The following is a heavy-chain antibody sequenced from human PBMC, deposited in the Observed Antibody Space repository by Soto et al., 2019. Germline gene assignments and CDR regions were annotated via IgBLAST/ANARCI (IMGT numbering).Heavy chain of an antibody. Sequence: PSETLSLTCTVSGGSIISSSSYWGWIRQPPGRGLEWIGCIYYSGSTNNNPSLTSRVTISVDTSKNQFSLKLSSATAADTAVYYCARGYYDTSGQSNTFDIWGQGTMVTVSS. CDR1: GGSIISSSSY. V-gene: IGHV4-39*07. CDR3: ARGYYDTSGQSNTFDI. CDR2: IYYSGST. D-gene: IGHD3-22*01. J-gene: IGHJ3*02.